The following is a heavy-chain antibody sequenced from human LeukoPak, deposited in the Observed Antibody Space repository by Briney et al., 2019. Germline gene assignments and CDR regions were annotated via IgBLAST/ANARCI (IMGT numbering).Heavy chain of an antibody. V-gene: IGHV4-34*01. CDR3: ARGNRADIVVVVAANRRFDP. Sequence: SETLSLTCSVSGASISGSYWSWIRQPPGKGLEWIGEINHSGSTNYNPSLKSRVTISVDTSKNQFSLKLSSVTAADTAVYYCARGNRADIVVVVAANRRFDPWGQGTLVTVSS. D-gene: IGHD2-15*01. J-gene: IGHJ5*02. CDR2: INHSGST. CDR1: GASISGSY.